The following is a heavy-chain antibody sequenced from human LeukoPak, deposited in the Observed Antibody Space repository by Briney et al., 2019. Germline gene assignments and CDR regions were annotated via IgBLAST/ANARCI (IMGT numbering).Heavy chain of an antibody. CDR3: TRAPPECRSDNCPYGADY. Sequence: GGSLRLSCAASGFTVSSNYMSWVRQAPGKRLECISVIYSGAGGTYYADSVKGRFTISRDSSKNTLYPQMNSLRADDTAVYYCTRAPPECRSDNCPYGADYWGQGTLVTVSS. D-gene: IGHD1-1*01. CDR1: GFTVSSNY. V-gene: IGHV3-66*01. J-gene: IGHJ4*02. CDR2: IYSGAGGT.